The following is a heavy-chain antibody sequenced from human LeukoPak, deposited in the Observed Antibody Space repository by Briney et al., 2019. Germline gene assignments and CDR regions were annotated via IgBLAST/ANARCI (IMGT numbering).Heavy chain of an antibody. J-gene: IGHJ5*02. CDR2: IYYTGIT. D-gene: IGHD2-15*01. Sequence: PSETLSLTCTVSGDSISSTTYNWGWIRQPPGKGLEWIGSIYYTGITYYNPSLKRRVTMSVDTSENQFSLNLNSVTAADTAVYYCARGFRYCSGGSCYPGVNWFDPWGQGTQVTVSS. CDR1: GDSISSTTYN. CDR3: ARGFRYCSGGSCYPGVNWFDP. V-gene: IGHV4-39*01.